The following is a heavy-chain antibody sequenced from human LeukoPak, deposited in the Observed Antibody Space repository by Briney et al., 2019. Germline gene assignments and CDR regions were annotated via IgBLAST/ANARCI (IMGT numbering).Heavy chain of an antibody. CDR2: IYWDDDK. Sequence: SGPTLVNPTQNLTLTCTFSGFSLSTSGVGVGWIRQPPGKALEWLALIYWDDDKRYSPSLKSRLTITKDTSKNQVVLTMTNMDPVDTATYYCAQRGILTGYPLFDYWGQGTLVTVSS. V-gene: IGHV2-5*02. D-gene: IGHD3-9*01. J-gene: IGHJ4*02. CDR1: GFSLSTSGVG. CDR3: AQRGILTGYPLFDY.